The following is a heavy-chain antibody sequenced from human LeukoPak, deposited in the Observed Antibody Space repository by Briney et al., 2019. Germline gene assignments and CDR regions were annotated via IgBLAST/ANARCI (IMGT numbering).Heavy chain of an antibody. CDR1: GGTFSSYA. Sequence: ASVKVSCKASGGTFSSYAISWVRQAPGQGLEWMGGIIPIFGTANYAQKFQGRVTITADESTSTAYMELSSLRSEDTAVYYCARGGGLLWFGELLPLYYYYYYMDVWGKGTTVTISS. CDR3: ARGGGLLWFGELLPLYYYYYYMDV. V-gene: IGHV1-69*13. D-gene: IGHD3-10*01. J-gene: IGHJ6*03. CDR2: IIPIFGTA.